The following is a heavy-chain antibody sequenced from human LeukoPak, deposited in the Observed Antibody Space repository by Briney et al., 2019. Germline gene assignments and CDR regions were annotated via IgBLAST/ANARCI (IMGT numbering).Heavy chain of an antibody. CDR2: ISYDESNK. CDR1: GFTFSGYA. Sequence: GGSLRLSCAASGFTFSGYAMSWVRQAPGKGLEWVAVISYDESNKYYADSVKGRFTISRDNSKNTLDLQMNSLRAEDTAVYYCARKSGLTSKASFDYWGQGTLVAVSS. V-gene: IGHV3-30-3*01. J-gene: IGHJ4*02. CDR3: ARKSGLTSKASFDY.